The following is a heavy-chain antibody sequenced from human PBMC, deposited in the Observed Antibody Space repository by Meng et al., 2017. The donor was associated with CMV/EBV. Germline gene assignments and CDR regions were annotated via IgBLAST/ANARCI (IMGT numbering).Heavy chain of an antibody. V-gene: IGHV3-21*01. CDR1: GFTFSSYS. D-gene: IGHD1-26*01. CDR3: ARGAFIVGATRYYGMDV. J-gene: IGHJ6*02. CDR2: ISSSSSYI. Sequence: GGSLRLSCAASGFTFSSYSMNWVRQAPGKGLEWVSSISSSSSYIYYADSVKGRFTISRDNATNSLYLQMNSLRAEDTAVYYCARGAFIVGATRYYGMDVWGQGTTVTVSS.